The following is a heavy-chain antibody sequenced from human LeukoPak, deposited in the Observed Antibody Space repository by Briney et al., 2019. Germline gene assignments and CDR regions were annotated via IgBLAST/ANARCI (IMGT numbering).Heavy chain of an antibody. CDR1: GVSIGDPPDH. J-gene: IGHJ5*02. CDR3: ARGPTIFGVVIIRRRVWFDP. V-gene: IGHV4-39*07. Sequence: SETLSLTCSVSGVSIGDPPDHWTWIRQPPRKGLEWIGTSYSFGGSHSSPSLQSRVTLSLDTSKNQFSLKLSSVTAADTAVYYCARGPTIFGVVIIRRRVWFDPWGQGTLVTVSS. CDR2: SYSFGGS. D-gene: IGHD3-3*01.